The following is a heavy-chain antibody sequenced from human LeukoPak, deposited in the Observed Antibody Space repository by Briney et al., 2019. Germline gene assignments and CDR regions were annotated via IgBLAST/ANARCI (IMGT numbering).Heavy chain of an antibody. CDR2: ISTTGSTI. Sequence: GGSLRLSCAASGFTFSSYTMNWVRQAPGKGLEWVSFISTTGSTIHYGDSVRGRFTISRDNSKNTLYLQMNSLRAEDTAVYYCAKDGGVSSGWYSHFDYWGQGTLVTVSS. J-gene: IGHJ4*02. V-gene: IGHV3-48*01. CDR1: GFTFSSYT. CDR3: AKDGGVSSGWYSHFDY. D-gene: IGHD6-13*01.